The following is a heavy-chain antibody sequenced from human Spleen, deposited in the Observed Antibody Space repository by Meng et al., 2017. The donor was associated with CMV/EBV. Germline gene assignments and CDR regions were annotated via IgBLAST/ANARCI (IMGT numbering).Heavy chain of an antibody. CDR2: MYHSGST. D-gene: IGHD3-22*01. CDR3: ARTHYDRSGYFPNYFDY. CDR1: GGSISSYY. V-gene: IGHV4-59*01. J-gene: IGHJ4*02. Sequence: SETLSLTCTVSGGSISSYYWSWIRQSPGKGLEWIGYMYHSGSTNYNPSLKSRVTISVDTSKTQFSLKLSSVTTVDTAVYYCARTHYDRSGYFPNYFDYWGQGTQVTVSS.